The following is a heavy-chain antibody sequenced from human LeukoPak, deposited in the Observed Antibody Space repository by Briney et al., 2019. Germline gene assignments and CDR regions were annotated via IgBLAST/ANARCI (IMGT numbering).Heavy chain of an antibody. CDR3: ARVTRNYYYHMDV. V-gene: IGHV4-39*07. J-gene: IGHJ6*03. CDR2: IYYGSVFYSVST. Sequence: PSETLSLTCTVSDGSISSSSYYWGWIRQPPGKGLEWIGSIYYGSVFYSVSTYYNPSLKSRVTISVDTTKNQFSLKLSSVTAADTAVYYCARVTRNYYYHMDVWGKGTTVTVSS. D-gene: IGHD4-17*01. CDR1: DGSISSSSYY.